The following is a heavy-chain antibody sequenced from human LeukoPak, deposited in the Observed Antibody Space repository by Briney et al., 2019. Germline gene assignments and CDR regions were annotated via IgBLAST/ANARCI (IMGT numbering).Heavy chain of an antibody. V-gene: IGHV4-59*12. CDR1: GGSISSYY. Sequence: SSETLSLTCTVSGGSISSYYWSWIRQPPGKGLEWIGYIYYSGSTNYNPSLKSRVTISVDTSKNQFSLKLSSVTAADTAVYYCARRTNCSGGSCYSYFDYWGQGTLVTVSS. CDR2: IYYSGST. J-gene: IGHJ4*02. CDR3: ARRTNCSGGSCYSYFDY. D-gene: IGHD2-15*01.